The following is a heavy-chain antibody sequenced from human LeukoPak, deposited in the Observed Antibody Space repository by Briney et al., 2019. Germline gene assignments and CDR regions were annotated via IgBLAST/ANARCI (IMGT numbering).Heavy chain of an antibody. J-gene: IGHJ4*02. V-gene: IGHV3-30*03. CDR2: ISFDGNDK. CDR1: GFGFGSYN. CDR3: ARVYGSEIDY. Sequence: HPGGSLRLSCAASGFGFGSYNMYWVRQAPGKGLEWVTLISFDGNDKKYADSVKGRFTVSRDNSRNTLFLQMNSLRPEDTAVYYCARVYGSEIDYWGQGTLVTVSS. D-gene: IGHD3-10*01.